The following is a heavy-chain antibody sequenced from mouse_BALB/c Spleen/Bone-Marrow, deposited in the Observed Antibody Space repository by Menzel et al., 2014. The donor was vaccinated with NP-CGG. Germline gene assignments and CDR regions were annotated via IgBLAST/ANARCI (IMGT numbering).Heavy chain of an antibody. CDR1: GYTFTSYY. V-gene: IGHV1S81*02. J-gene: IGHJ3*01. CDR2: ITPSNGDT. Sequence: VQLQQPGAELVKPGASVKLSCKASGYTFTSYYMYWVKQRPGQGLEWIGEITPSNGDTNFNEKLKSKATLTVDKSSSTAYMQLSSLTSEDSAVYYCSREGAYWGQGTLVTVSA. CDR3: SREGAY.